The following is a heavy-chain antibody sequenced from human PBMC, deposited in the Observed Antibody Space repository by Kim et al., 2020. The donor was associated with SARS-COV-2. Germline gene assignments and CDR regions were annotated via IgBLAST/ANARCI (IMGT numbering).Heavy chain of an antibody. CDR2: IYDSGST. CDR1: GGSIRSYY. J-gene: IGHJ3*02. Sequence: SETLSLTCSVSGGSIRSYYWSWVRQPPGKGLEWIGYIYDSGSTNYNPSLKSRVTISVDTSKNQFSLRLSSVTAADTAMYFCARHGKGGRAFDIWGQGTM. V-gene: IGHV4-59*08. D-gene: IGHD1-26*01. CDR3: ARHGKGGRAFDI.